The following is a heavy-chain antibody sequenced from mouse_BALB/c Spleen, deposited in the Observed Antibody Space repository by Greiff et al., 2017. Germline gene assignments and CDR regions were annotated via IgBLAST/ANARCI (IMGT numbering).Heavy chain of an antibody. CDR2: IWAGGST. CDR1: GFSLTSYG. J-gene: IGHJ4*01. Sequence: VKLVESGPGLVAPSQSLSITCTVSGFSLTSYGVHWVRQPPGKGLEWLGVIWAGGSTNYNSALMSRLSISKDNSKSQVFLKMNSLQTDDTAMYYCANYGNYEAMDYWGQGTSVTVSS. V-gene: IGHV2-9*02. CDR3: ANYGNYEAMDY. D-gene: IGHD2-1*01.